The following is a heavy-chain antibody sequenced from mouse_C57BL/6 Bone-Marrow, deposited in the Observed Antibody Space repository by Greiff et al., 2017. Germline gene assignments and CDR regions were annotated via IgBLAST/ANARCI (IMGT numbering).Heavy chain of an antibody. Sequence: QVQLQQSGAELVRPGASVTLSCKASGYTFTDYEMHWVKQTPVHGLEWIGAIDPETGGTAYNQKFKGKAILTADKSSSTAYMELRSLTSEDSAVYYCTRDGYYYAMDDWGQGTSVTVSS. J-gene: IGHJ4*01. CDR1: GYTFTDYE. CDR3: TRDGYYYAMDD. D-gene: IGHD2-3*01. CDR2: IDPETGGT. V-gene: IGHV1-15*01.